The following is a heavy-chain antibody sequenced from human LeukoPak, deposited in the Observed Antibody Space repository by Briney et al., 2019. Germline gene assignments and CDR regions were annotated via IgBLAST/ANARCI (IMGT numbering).Heavy chain of an antibody. CDR1: GYTFTGYY. V-gene: IGHV1-2*06. J-gene: IGHJ6*02. Sequence: WASVKVSCKASGYTFTGYYMHWVRQAPGQGLEWMGRINPNSGGTNYAQKFQGRVTMTRDTSISTAYMELSRLRSDDTAVYYCARIPINYDFWSGYLPWGYYYGMDVWGQGTTVTVSS. CDR2: INPNSGGT. CDR3: ARIPINYDFWSGYLPWGYYYGMDV. D-gene: IGHD3-3*01.